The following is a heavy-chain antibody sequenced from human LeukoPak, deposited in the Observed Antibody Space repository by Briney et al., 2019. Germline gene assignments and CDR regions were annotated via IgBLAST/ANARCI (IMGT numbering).Heavy chain of an antibody. CDR3: ASNQWPSWFFDP. D-gene: IGHD6-19*01. CDR2: IYYTGST. Sequence: SETLSLTCSVSGGSITSNGDYWGWIRQPPGKGLEWIGSIYYTGSTFDNPSLESRVTISMDKSRTHLSLKLNSVTAADPAVYYCASNQWPSWFFDPWGRGTLVTVSA. V-gene: IGHV4-39*07. CDR1: GGSITSNGDY. J-gene: IGHJ2*01.